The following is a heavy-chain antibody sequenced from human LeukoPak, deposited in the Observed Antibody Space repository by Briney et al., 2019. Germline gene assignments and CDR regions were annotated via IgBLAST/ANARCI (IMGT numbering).Heavy chain of an antibody. Sequence: GGSLRLSCAASGFAFSNYVMSWVRQAPGKGLEWVSAISGSVGSTSYADSVKGRFTISRDNSKNTLYLQMNSLRAEDTAVYYCAKDGRWLQSPFDYWGQGTLVTVSS. V-gene: IGHV3-23*01. D-gene: IGHD5-24*01. CDR1: GFAFSNYV. J-gene: IGHJ4*02. CDR2: ISGSVGST. CDR3: AKDGRWLQSPFDY.